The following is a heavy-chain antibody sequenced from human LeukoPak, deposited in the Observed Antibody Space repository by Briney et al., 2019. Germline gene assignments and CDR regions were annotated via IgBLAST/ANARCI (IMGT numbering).Heavy chain of an antibody. CDR1: GGSISSGSYY. V-gene: IGHV4-61*02. CDR2: IYTSGST. D-gene: IGHD3-10*01. Sequence: SETLSLTCTVSGGSISSGSYYWSWIRQPAGKGLEWIGRIYTSGSTNYNPSLKSRVTISVDTSKNQFSLKLSSVTAADTAVYYCARDGVMVRGVIGAFDIWGQGTMVTVSS. J-gene: IGHJ3*02. CDR3: ARDGVMVRGVIGAFDI.